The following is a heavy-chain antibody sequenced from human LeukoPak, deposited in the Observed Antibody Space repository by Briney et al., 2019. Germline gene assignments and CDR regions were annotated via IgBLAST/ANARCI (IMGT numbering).Heavy chain of an antibody. CDR2: IYASGNT. CDR3: ARYREGYNYVPHALDM. V-gene: IGHV4-61*02. Sequence: SETLSLTCTVSGASVSSTAYFWNWIRQPAGKGLEWIGRIYASGNTDYNPSLKGRVTMSLDTSKNQFSLNMNSVTAADSAVYFCARYREGYNYVPHALDMWGQGTVVTVSS. CDR1: GASVSSTAYF. D-gene: IGHD5-24*01. J-gene: IGHJ3*02.